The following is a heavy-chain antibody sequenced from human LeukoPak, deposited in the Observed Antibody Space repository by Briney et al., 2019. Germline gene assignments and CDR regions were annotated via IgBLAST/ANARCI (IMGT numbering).Heavy chain of an antibody. CDR2: IHYSGST. J-gene: IGHJ5*02. V-gene: IGHV4-59*08. CDR1: GASIRGYY. Sequence: SETLSLTCTVSGASIRGYYWSWIRQPPGKGLEWIGYIHYSGSTNYNPSLKSRATISVDTSKAHFSLKLSSATAADTAVYYCARHDPGWFDTWGQGTLVTVSS. CDR3: ARHDPGWFDT. D-gene: IGHD7-27*01.